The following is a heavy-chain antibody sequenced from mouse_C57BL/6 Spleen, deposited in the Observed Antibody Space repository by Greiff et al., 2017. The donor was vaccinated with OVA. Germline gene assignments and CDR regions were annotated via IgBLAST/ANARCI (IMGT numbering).Heavy chain of an antibody. CDR3: ARGGNWDPYAMDY. CDR2: IDPNSGGT. CDR1: GYTFTSYW. V-gene: IGHV1-72*01. D-gene: IGHD4-1*01. Sequence: VKPGASVKLSCKASGYTFTSYWMHWVKQRPGRGLEWIGRIDPNSGGTKYNEKFKSKATLTVDKPSSTAYMPLSSLTSEDSAVYYCARGGNWDPYAMDYWGQGTSVTVSS. J-gene: IGHJ4*01.